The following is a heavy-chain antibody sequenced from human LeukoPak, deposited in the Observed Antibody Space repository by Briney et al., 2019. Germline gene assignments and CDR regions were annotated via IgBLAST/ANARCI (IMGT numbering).Heavy chain of an antibody. CDR2: IYYSGNT. J-gene: IGHJ6*03. Sequence: SETLSLTCSVSGDSISIYYWSWIRQSPGRGLEWIGYIYYSGNTNYNPSLKSRVTIAVDTSKNQFSLNLNSVTAADTAVYYCARGGVRGYYYFYMDVWSKGTTVTISS. CDR3: ARGGVRGYYYFYMDV. V-gene: IGHV4-59*01. CDR1: GDSISIYY. D-gene: IGHD3-10*01.